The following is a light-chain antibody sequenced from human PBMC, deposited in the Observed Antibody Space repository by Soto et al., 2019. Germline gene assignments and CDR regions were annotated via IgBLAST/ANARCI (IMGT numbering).Light chain of an antibody. CDR1: QNISSN. V-gene: IGKV3-15*01. CDR2: GAS. Sequence: EIVKTQSPATLSVSPGERATLSCRASQNISSNLAWYQQKPGQAPRVLIDGASTRATGIPARFSGSGSGTEFTLTISSLQSEDFAVYYCQQYNNWLWTFGQGTKVEIK. CDR3: QQYNNWLWT. J-gene: IGKJ1*01.